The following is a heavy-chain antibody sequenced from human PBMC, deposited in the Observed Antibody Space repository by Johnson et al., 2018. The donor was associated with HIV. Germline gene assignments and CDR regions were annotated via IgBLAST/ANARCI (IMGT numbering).Heavy chain of an antibody. CDR1: GFTFRSYG. J-gene: IGHJ3*02. D-gene: IGHD2-2*01. V-gene: IGHV3-30*18. Sequence: QVHLVESGGGVVQPGRSLRLSCAVSGFTFRSYGVHWVRQAPGKGLEWVAVISYDGSNEYYVDSVKGRFTISRDKSKNTLYLQMNSLRAEDTAVYYCAKDGAMAFDIWGQGTLVTVSS. CDR3: AKDGAMAFDI. CDR2: ISYDGSNE.